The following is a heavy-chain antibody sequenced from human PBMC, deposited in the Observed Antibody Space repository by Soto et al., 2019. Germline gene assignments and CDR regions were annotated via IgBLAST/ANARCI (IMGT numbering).Heavy chain of an antibody. D-gene: IGHD3-22*01. CDR2: IRSNLYGATT. CDR1: GFTFGDYA. J-gene: IGHJ4*02. Sequence: GGSLRLSCTTFGFTFGDYAMSWFRQAPGKGLEWVSFIRSNLYGATTEYAASVKGRFTISRDDSKSIAYLQMNSLKTEDTAVYHCTRGSPRDTYYYDSSGYYPAYYFDYWGQGTLVTVSS. V-gene: IGHV3-49*03. CDR3: TRGSPRDTYYYDSSGYYPAYYFDY.